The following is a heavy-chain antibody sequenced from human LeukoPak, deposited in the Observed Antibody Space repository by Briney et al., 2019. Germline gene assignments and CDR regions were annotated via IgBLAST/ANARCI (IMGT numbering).Heavy chain of an antibody. D-gene: IGHD2-21*02. Sequence: TSETLSLTCTVSGGSISSSSYYWGWIRQPPGKGLEWIGTIYYSGSTYYNPSLKSRVTMSIDTSKKQFSLKLSSVTAADTAVYYCARVTYCGGDCYSGVAFGVWGQGTMVTVSS. CDR1: GGSISSSSYY. J-gene: IGHJ3*01. V-gene: IGHV4-39*07. CDR2: IYYSGST. CDR3: ARVTYCGGDCYSGVAFGV.